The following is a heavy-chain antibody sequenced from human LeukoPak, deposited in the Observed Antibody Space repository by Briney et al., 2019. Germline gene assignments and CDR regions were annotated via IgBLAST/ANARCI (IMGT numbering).Heavy chain of an antibody. CDR1: GGTFSSSA. CDR2: IIPIFGTA. Sequence: SVKVSCKASGGTFSSSAISWVRQAPGQGLEWMGGIIPIFGTANYAQKFQGRVTITTDESTSTAYRELRSVGSEDTGVYYCARVRFPAGYYYYYYMDVWGKGTTVSVSS. V-gene: IGHV1-69*05. J-gene: IGHJ6*03. D-gene: IGHD2-2*01. CDR3: ARVRFPAGYYYYYYMDV.